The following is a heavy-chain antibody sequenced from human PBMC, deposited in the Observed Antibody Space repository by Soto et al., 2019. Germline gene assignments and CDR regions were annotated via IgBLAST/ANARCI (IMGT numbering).Heavy chain of an antibody. CDR1: GYTLSGLS. Sequence: GASVKVSCKVSGYTLSGLSIHWVRHSPGKGLEWMGSFDPEDGKTIYGQTFRGRVTMTEDTSADTAYMELSNLKSEDTAIYYCATHLTRQSLNYLLPLDYWGQGVLVTVSS. CDR2: FDPEDGKT. D-gene: IGHD3-22*01. V-gene: IGHV1-24*01. J-gene: IGHJ4*02. CDR3: ATHLTRQSLNYLLPLDY.